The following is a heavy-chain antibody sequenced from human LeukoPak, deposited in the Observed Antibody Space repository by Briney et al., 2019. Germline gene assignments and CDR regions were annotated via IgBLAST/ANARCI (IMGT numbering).Heavy chain of an antibody. CDR1: GGSISSSSYY. CDR2: IYYSGST. J-gene: IGHJ5*02. V-gene: IGHV4-39*01. D-gene: IGHD6-13*01. Sequence: SETLSLTCTVSGGSISSSSYYWGWIRQPPGKGLEWIGSIYYSGSTYYNPSLKSRVTISVDTSKNQFSLKLSSVTAADTAVYYCATRYYSSSWFSTNWFDPWGQGTLVTVSS. CDR3: ATRYYSSSWFSTNWFDP.